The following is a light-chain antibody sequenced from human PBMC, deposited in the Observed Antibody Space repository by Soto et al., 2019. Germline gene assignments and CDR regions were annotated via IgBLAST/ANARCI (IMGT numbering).Light chain of an antibody. CDR1: QNIHNH. Sequence: DKLMSQSPATLSVSLGERVTLSCRASQNIHNHMSWFLQKPGQTPRLLIYDAIIRAPDVPARFSGSGSGTDFTLKINRVEAEDVGTYYCMQALQSLTFGQGTRLEIK. J-gene: IGKJ5*01. CDR2: DAI. V-gene: IGKV3-15*01. CDR3: MQALQSLT.